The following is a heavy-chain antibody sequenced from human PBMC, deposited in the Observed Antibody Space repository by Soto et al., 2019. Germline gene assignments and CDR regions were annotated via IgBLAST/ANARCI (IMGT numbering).Heavy chain of an antibody. CDR2: INHSGST. V-gene: IGHV4-34*01. CDR3: ARRYRITIFGVVTNYYYYYIDV. D-gene: IGHD3-3*01. J-gene: IGHJ6*03. CDR1: GGSFSGYY. Sequence: SETLSLTCAVYGGSFSGYYWSWIRQPPGKGLEWIGEINHSGSTNYNPSLKSRVTISVDTSKNQFSLKLSSVTAADTAVYYCARRYRITIFGVVTNYYYYYIDVWGKGNTVTVSS.